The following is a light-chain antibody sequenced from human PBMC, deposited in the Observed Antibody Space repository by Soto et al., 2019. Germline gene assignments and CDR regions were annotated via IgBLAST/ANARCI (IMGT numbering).Light chain of an antibody. CDR3: QRYHSALLT. CDR1: QDIRNY. V-gene: IGKV1-27*01. CDR2: AAS. J-gene: IGKJ3*01. Sequence: DIQMTQSPSSLSASVGDRVTMTCRASQDIRNYVAWYQQKPGEVPKLLIYAASTLQSGVPARFSGGGFGTDFTLTISSLRPEDVATYYCQRYHSALLTFGPATKVDLK.